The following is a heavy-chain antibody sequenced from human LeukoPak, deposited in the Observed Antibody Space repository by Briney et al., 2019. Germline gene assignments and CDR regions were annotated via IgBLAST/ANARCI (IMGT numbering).Heavy chain of an antibody. CDR1: GYTLTELS. V-gene: IGHV1-24*01. J-gene: IGHJ2*01. D-gene: IGHD2-2*01. CDR2: FDPEDGET. CDR3: ATAEEEVPAARHWYFDL. Sequence: GASVKVSCKVSGYTLTELSMHWVRQAPGKGLEWMGGFDPEDGETIYAQKFQGRVTMTEDTSTDTAYMELSSLRSEDTAVYYCATAEEEVPAARHWYFDLWGRGTLVTVSS.